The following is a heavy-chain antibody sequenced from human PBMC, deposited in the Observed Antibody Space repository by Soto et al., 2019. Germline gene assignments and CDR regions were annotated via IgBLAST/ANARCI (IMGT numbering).Heavy chain of an antibody. Sequence: SGPTLVNPTQTLTLTCTFSGFSLSTSGMRVSWIRQPPGKALEWLARIDWDDDKFYNTSLKTRLTISKDSSKNQVVFTMTNMDPVDTATYYCARMFHCSGGTCPFDYWGQGALVTVSS. D-gene: IGHD2-15*01. J-gene: IGHJ4*02. CDR3: ARMFHCSGGTCPFDY. CDR2: IDWDDDK. V-gene: IGHV2-70*04. CDR1: GFSLSTSGMR.